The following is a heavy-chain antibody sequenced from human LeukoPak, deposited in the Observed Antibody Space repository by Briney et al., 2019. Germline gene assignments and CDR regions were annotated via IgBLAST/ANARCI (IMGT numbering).Heavy chain of an antibody. V-gene: IGHV1-69*06. Sequence: GASVKVSCKASGGTFSSYAISWVRQAPGQGLEWMGGIIPIFGTANYAQKFQGRVTITADKSTGTAYMELSSLRSEDTAVYYCARSARYSSSWHNWFDPWGQGTLVTVSS. CDR2: IIPIFGTA. D-gene: IGHD6-13*01. CDR3: ARSARYSSSWHNWFDP. CDR1: GGTFSSYA. J-gene: IGHJ5*02.